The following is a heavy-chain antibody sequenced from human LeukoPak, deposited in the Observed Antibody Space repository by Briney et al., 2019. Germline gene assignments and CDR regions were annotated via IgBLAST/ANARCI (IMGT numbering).Heavy chain of an antibody. CDR2: IIPIFGTA. Sequence: ASVKVSCKASGGTFSSYAISWVRQAPGQGLEWMGGIIPIFGTANYAQKFQGRVTITTDESTSTAYMELSSLRSEDTAVYYCAHIGYCSSTSCHETASDAFDIWGQGTMVTVSS. J-gene: IGHJ3*02. CDR3: AHIGYCSSTSCHETASDAFDI. CDR1: GGTFSSYA. D-gene: IGHD2-2*03. V-gene: IGHV1-69*05.